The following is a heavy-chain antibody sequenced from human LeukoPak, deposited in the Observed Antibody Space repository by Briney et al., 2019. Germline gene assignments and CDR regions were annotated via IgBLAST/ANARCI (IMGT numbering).Heavy chain of an antibody. CDR1: GFTFSDYY. J-gene: IGHJ4*02. V-gene: IGHV3-11*04. CDR2: ISSSGSTI. Sequence: PGGSLRLSCAASGFTFSDYYMSWIRQAPGKGLEWVSYISSSGSTIYYADSVKGRFTISRDNAKNSLHLQMNSLRAEDTAVYYCARDDSSGYLYYFDYWGQGTLVTVSS. CDR3: ARDDSSGYLYYFDY. D-gene: IGHD3-22*01.